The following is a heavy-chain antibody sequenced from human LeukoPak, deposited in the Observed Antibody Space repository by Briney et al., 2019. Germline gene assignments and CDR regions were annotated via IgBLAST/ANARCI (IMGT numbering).Heavy chain of an antibody. J-gene: IGHJ4*02. D-gene: IGHD2-2*01. CDR3: AKDVHTVVVPAATQFDF. V-gene: IGHV3-43*01. Sequence: GGSLRLSCAASGFTFDDFGMHWVRQPPGKGLEWVAVISWDGDTTYYADSVKGRFTISRDNSKNYMYLEMKSLKNEDTALYYYAKDVHTVVVPAATQFDFWGQGTLVTVSS. CDR2: ISWDGDTT. CDR1: GFTFDDFG.